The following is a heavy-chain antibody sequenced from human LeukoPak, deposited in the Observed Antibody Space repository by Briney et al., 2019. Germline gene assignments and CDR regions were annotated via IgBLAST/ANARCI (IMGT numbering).Heavy chain of an antibody. J-gene: IGHJ3*02. Sequence: ASVKASCKASGYTFTSYAINWVRQAPGQGLEFMGWINTYTGNPTYAQAFTGRFVFSVDTSVSTAYLQISRLKTEDTAVYYCASMGANGFDMWGQGTTVTVSS. V-gene: IGHV7-4-1*02. CDR2: INTYTGNP. CDR3: ASMGANGFDM. CDR1: GYTFTSYA. D-gene: IGHD3-16*01.